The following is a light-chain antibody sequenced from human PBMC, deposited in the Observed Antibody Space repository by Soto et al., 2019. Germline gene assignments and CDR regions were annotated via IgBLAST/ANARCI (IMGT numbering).Light chain of an antibody. J-gene: IGKJ3*01. CDR3: QQADSFPFT. CDR2: AAS. CDR1: QGISNW. V-gene: IGKV1-12*01. Sequence: DIQMTQSPSSVSASVGDRVTITCRASQGISNWLAWYQQKPGKAPNLLIYAASSLQSGVPSRFSGSGSGTDFTLIISSLQPEDFATYYCQQADSFPFTFGPGTKVDIK.